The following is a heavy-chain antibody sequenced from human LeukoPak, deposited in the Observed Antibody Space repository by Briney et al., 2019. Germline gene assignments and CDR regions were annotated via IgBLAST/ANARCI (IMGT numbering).Heavy chain of an antibody. CDR2: THYSGST. J-gene: IGHJ4*02. CDR1: GGSISSYY. Sequence: SETLSLTCTVSGGSISSYYWSWIRQPPGKGLELIGYTHYSGSTNYNPSLKSRVTISVDTSKNQFSLKLSSVTAADTAVYYCAGAREWGRIAGPIDYWGQGTLVTVSS. V-gene: IGHV4-59*01. CDR3: AGAREWGRIAGPIDY. D-gene: IGHD1-26*01.